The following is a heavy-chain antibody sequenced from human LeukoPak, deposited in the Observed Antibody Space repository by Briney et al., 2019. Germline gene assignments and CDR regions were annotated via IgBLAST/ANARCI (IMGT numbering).Heavy chain of an antibody. Sequence: ASVKVSCKASGGTFSSYAISWVRQAPGQGLEWMGRIIPILGIANYAQKFQGRVTITADKSTSTAYMELSSLRSEDTAVYYCARSSMDSSGYYYLDYWGQGTLVTVSS. D-gene: IGHD3-22*01. V-gene: IGHV1-69*04. CDR3: ARSSMDSSGYYYLDY. CDR2: IIPILGIA. CDR1: GGTFSSYA. J-gene: IGHJ4*02.